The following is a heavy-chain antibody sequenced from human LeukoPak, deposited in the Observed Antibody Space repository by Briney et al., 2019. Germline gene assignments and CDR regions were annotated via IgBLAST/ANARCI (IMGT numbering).Heavy chain of an antibody. D-gene: IGHD6-19*01. Sequence: SAPTLVKPTQTLTLTCTLSGSSLSTSGVSVGWIRQPPGKALEWLALIYWNDDKRYSPFLKSRLTISRDTSKNQVVLTMTNMDPVDTATYYCVQSTHNSDWYLHYFYGMDVWGQGTTVTVSS. CDR2: IYWNDDK. CDR3: VQSTHNSDWYLHYFYGMDV. V-gene: IGHV2-5*01. J-gene: IGHJ6*02. CDR1: GSSLSTSGVS.